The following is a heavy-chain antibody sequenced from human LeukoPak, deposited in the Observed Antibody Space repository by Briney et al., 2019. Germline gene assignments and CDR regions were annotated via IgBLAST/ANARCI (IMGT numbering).Heavy chain of an antibody. CDR3: ARGIYGSGVGMDV. J-gene: IGHJ6*02. D-gene: IGHD3-10*01. CDR2: ISSSSSYI. Sequence: GGSLRLSCAGSGFTFSSYSMNWVRQAPGKGLEWVSAISSSSSYIYYADSVKGRFTISRDNAKNSLYLQMNSLRAEDTAVYYCARGIYGSGVGMDVWGQGTTVTVSS. V-gene: IGHV3-21*01. CDR1: GFTFSSYS.